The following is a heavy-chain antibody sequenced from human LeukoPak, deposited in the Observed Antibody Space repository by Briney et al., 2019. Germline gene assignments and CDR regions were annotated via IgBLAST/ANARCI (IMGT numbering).Heavy chain of an antibody. J-gene: IGHJ6*03. CDR2: IHPGDTDT. CDR3: ARHQVAARPVTLDHYYYMDV. Sequence: GESLKISCKGSGYSFTSYWIGWVRQMPGKGLEWMGIIHPGDTDTRYSPSFQGQVTMSADKSITTAYLQWSSLKASDTAIYYCARHQVAARPVTLDHYYYMDVWGNGTTVTVSS. D-gene: IGHD6-6*01. V-gene: IGHV5-51*01. CDR1: GYSFTSYW.